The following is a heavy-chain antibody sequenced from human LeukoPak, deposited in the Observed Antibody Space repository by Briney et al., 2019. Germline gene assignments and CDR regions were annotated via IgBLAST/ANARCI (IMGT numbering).Heavy chain of an antibody. CDR1: GGSISSGSYY. V-gene: IGHV4-61*02. Sequence: PSETLSLTCTGSGGSISSGSYYWSWIRQPAGKGLEWIGRIYTSGSTNYNPSLKSRVTISVDTSKNQFSLKLSSVTAADTAVCYCARTQRDSSSTTYYYYYMDVWGKGTTVTVSS. CDR3: ARTQRDSSSTTYYYYYMDV. CDR2: IYTSGST. D-gene: IGHD6-6*01. J-gene: IGHJ6*03.